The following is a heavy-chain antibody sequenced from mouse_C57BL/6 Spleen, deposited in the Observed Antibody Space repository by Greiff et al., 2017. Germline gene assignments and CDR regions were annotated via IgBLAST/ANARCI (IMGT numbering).Heavy chain of an antibody. V-gene: IGHV3-1*01. CDR2: ISYSGST. J-gene: IGHJ2*01. CDR3: ARRGGSSDYFDY. Sequence: EVQVVESGPGMVKPSQSLSLTCTVTGYSITSGYDWHWIRHFPGNKLEWMGYISYSGSTNYNPSLKSRISITHATSKDHFFLKLYSVPTEDTATDYCARRGGSSDYFDYWGQGTTLTVSS. CDR1: GYSITSGYD. D-gene: IGHD1-1*01.